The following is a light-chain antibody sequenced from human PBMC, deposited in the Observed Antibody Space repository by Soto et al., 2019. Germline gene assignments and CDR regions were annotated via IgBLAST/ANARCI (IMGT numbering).Light chain of an antibody. V-gene: IGKV3-20*01. J-gene: IGKJ1*01. CDR1: QSVSNNY. CDR2: GAS. CDR3: RQYRCSGT. Sequence: EMVLTQSPGTLSLSPGERATLSCRASQSVSNNYLAWYQQKPGQAPRLLIYGASNRATGIPDRFSGSGSGTDFTLTLSRLEPEDFAVYYCRQYRCSGTFGQGTTVNIK.